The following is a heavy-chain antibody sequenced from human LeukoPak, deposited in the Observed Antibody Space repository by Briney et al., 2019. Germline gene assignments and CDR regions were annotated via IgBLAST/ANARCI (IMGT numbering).Heavy chain of an antibody. CDR2: IYWDDDK. Sequence: SSPTLSNPTYTFTLTCYFTGLSLNATGVGVDWIRQLPGKALAWHALIYWDDDKRYSPSLKSRLTITKDTSKNQVALTMTNMDPDDTATYYCAHRVLGMVRGAAVFDYWGQGTLVTVSS. CDR3: AHRVLGMVRGAAVFDY. V-gene: IGHV2-5*02. D-gene: IGHD3-10*01. J-gene: IGHJ4*02. CDR1: GLSLNATGVG.